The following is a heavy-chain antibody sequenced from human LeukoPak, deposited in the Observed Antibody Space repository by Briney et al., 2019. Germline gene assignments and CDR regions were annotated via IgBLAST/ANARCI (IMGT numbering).Heavy chain of an antibody. D-gene: IGHD3-10*01. CDR3: AGGYGYFDY. J-gene: IGHJ4*02. CDR2: ISYDGSNK. CDR1: GFTFSSYA. Sequence: GGSLRLSCAASGFTFSSYAMHWVRQAPGKGLEWVAVISYDGSNKYYADSVKGRFTISRDNFKNTLYPQMNSLRAEDTAVYYCAGGYGYFDYWGQGTLVTVSS. V-gene: IGHV3-30-3*01.